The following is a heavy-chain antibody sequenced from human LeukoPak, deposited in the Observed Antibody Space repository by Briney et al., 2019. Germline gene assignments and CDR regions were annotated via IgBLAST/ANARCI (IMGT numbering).Heavy chain of an antibody. CDR1: GFTFSSYE. CDR3: ARDRFVYDWTFVGTNDAFDI. J-gene: IGHJ3*02. CDR2: ISSSSSTI. Sequence: GGSLRLSCAASGFTFSSYEMNWVRQAPGKGLEWVSYISSSSSTIYYADSVKGRFTISRDNAKNSLYMQMNRLRAEDTAVYYCARDRFVYDWTFVGTNDAFDIWGQGTMVTVSS. D-gene: IGHD5/OR15-5a*01. V-gene: IGHV3-48*01.